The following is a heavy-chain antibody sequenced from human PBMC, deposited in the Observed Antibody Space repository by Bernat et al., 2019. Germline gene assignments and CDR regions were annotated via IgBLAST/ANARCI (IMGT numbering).Heavy chain of an antibody. J-gene: IGHJ2*01. CDR2: IKQDGSEK. D-gene: IGHD3-22*01. V-gene: IGHV3-7*01. CDR1: GFTFSSHW. CDR3: ARRYHDTTGDWYFDL. Sequence: DVQLVESGGGFVQPGGSLRLSCAVSGFTFSSHWMSWVRQAPGKGLEWVANIKQDGSEKYYVDSLKGRFTISRDNAKNSLYLQMNSLRVEDTAVYYCARRYHDTTGDWYFDLWGRGTPVTVSS.